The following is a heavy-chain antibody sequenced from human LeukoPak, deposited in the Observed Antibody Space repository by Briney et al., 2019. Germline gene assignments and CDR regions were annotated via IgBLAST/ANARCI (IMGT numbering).Heavy chain of an antibody. CDR1: GFTFSSHA. V-gene: IGHV3-23*01. Sequence: PGGSLRLSCAASGFTFSSHAMSWVRQAPGKGLEWVSLITGSGGNTYSADSVKGRFTISRDNSKNTLYLQMSSLRAEDTAIYYCAQGTPTGYGTSWFDYWGQGTLVTVSS. J-gene: IGHJ4*02. CDR2: ITGSGGNT. D-gene: IGHD6-13*01. CDR3: AQGTPTGYGTSWFDY.